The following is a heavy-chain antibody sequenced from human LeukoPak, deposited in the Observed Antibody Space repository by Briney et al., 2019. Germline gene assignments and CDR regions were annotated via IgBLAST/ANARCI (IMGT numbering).Heavy chain of an antibody. Sequence: GGSLRPSCAASGFTFSSYGMHWVRQAPGKGLEWVAFIRYDGSNKYYADSVKGRFTISRDNSKNTLYLQMNSLRAEDTAVYYCAKDQPDEYSSSWYNNFDYWGQGTLVTVSS. CDR2: IRYDGSNK. CDR3: AKDQPDEYSSSWYNNFDY. J-gene: IGHJ4*02. D-gene: IGHD6-13*01. V-gene: IGHV3-30*02. CDR1: GFTFSSYG.